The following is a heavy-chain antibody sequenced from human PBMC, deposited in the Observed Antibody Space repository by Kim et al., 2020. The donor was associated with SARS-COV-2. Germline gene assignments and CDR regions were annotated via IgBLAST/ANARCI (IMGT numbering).Heavy chain of an antibody. CDR2: ISYDGSNK. Sequence: GGSLRLSCAASGFTFSSYGMHWVRQAPGKGLEWVAVISYDGSNKYYADSVKGRFTISRDNSKNTLYLQMNSLRAEDTAVYYCAKAYSSSSVSMDDYWGQG. V-gene: IGHV3-30*18. CDR1: GFTFSSYG. CDR3: AKAYSSSSVSMDDY. D-gene: IGHD6-13*01. J-gene: IGHJ4*02.